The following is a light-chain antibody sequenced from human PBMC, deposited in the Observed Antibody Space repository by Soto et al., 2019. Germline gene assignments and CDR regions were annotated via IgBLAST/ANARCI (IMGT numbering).Light chain of an antibody. Sequence: DIQLTQSTSTLSASVGDTVTLTSRASESISSWLAWYQQKKGKATKILIFKASSLQTGVPSKFSGSGSGTEFTLTISSLQPDDFATYYCQQYDSYPWTFGQGTKVDIK. CDR2: KAS. J-gene: IGKJ1*01. CDR3: QQYDSYPWT. V-gene: IGKV1-5*03. CDR1: ESISSW.